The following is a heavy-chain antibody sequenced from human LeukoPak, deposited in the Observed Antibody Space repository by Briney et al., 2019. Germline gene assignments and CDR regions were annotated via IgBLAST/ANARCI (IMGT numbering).Heavy chain of an antibody. CDR3: ARGIAAAADFDY. J-gene: IGHJ4*02. V-gene: IGHV3-21*01. CDR2: ISSSSSYI. D-gene: IGHD6-13*01. Sequence: GRSLRLSCAASGLTFSSYSMNWASQAPGKGLEGVSSISSSSSYIYYAESVKDRFTIYRDNAKYSLYLQMNSLRAEDTAVYYSARGIAAAADFDYWGQGTLVTVSS. CDR1: GLTFSSYS.